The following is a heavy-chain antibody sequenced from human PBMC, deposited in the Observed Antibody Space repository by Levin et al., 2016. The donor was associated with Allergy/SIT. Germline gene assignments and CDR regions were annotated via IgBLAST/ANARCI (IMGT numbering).Heavy chain of an antibody. D-gene: IGHD1-26*01. Sequence: SETLSLTCTVSGGSVTSGSHYWSWIRQPPGKGLEYVGHIYYSGNINYNPSLKSRATLSIDSPRNQFSLKLTSVAGADTAVYYCARGGEGAGRHFDLWGRGTLVTVSS. CDR2: IYYSGNI. CDR1: GGSVTSGSHY. CDR3: ARGGEGAGRHFDL. J-gene: IGHJ2*01. V-gene: IGHV4-61*01.